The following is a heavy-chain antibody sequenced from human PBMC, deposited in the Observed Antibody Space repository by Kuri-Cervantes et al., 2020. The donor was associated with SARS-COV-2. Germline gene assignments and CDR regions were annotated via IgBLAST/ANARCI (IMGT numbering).Heavy chain of an antibody. CDR2: IYTSGST. J-gene: IGHJ5*02. Sequence: SETLSLTCTVSGGSISSYYWSWIRQPAGKGLEWIGRIYTSGSTNYNPSLKSRVTMSVDTSKNQFSLKLSSVTAADTAVYYCAREIPYYDFWSGYNNWFDPWGQGTLVTVSS. CDR1: GGSISSYY. CDR3: AREIPYYDFWSGYNNWFDP. D-gene: IGHD3-3*01. V-gene: IGHV4-4*07.